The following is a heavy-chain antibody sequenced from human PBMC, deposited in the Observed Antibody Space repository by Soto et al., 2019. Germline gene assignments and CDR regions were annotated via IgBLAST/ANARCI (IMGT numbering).Heavy chain of an antibody. CDR3: ARTRDSGTYSAYGMDV. CDR1: GFTFSSYE. D-gene: IGHD1-26*01. J-gene: IGHJ6*02. V-gene: IGHV3-48*03. CDR2: ISSSGSTI. Sequence: GGSLRLSCAASGFTFSSYEMNWVRQAPGKGLEWVSYISSSGSTIYYADSVKGRFTISRDNAKNSLYLQMNSLRAEDTAVYYCARTRDSGTYSAYGMDVWGQATTVTVAS.